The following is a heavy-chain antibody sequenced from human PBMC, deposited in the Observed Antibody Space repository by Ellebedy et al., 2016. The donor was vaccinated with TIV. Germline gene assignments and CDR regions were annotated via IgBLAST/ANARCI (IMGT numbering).Heavy chain of an antibody. CDR2: IKSKTDGGTT. D-gene: IGHD3-22*01. Sequence: GGSLRLXXAASGFTFSNAWMSWVRQAPGKGLEWVGRIKSKTDGGTTDYAAPVKGRFTISRDDSKNTLYLQMNSLKTEDTAVYYCTTDLPAFDLYDSSGYYPSWGQGTLVTVSS. V-gene: IGHV3-15*01. CDR1: GFTFSNAW. J-gene: IGHJ4*02. CDR3: TTDLPAFDLYDSSGYYPS.